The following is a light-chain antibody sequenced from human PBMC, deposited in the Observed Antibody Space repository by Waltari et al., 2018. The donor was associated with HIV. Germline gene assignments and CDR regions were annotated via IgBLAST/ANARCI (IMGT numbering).Light chain of an antibody. CDR2: GTN. Sequence: QSVLTQPPSVSGAPGQRVTIYCTGSSSNIGAGYVVSWYQQLPGTAPTLLIYGTNNRPSGVPDRFSGSKSGTSASLAITGLQAEDEAEYYCQSYDSSLSGWVVFGGGTKVTVL. V-gene: IGLV1-40*01. J-gene: IGLJ2*01. CDR3: QSYDSSLSGWVV. CDR1: SSNIGAGYV.